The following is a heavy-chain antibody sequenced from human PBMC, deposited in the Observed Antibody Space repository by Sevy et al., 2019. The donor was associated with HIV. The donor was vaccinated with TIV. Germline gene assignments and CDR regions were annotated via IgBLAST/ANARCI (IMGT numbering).Heavy chain of an antibody. J-gene: IGHJ4*02. Sequence: GGSLRLSCAASGFTFSYSGMHWVRQAPGQGLEWVTFIQYDRNNKYYADSVKGRFTISRDNSKNTLYLQMNSLRSDDTAVYYCAKNTAAVGTGGFDYWGQGTLVTVSS. D-gene: IGHD6-13*01. CDR3: AKNTAAVGTGGFDY. CDR1: GFTFSYSG. V-gene: IGHV3-30*02. CDR2: IQYDRNNK.